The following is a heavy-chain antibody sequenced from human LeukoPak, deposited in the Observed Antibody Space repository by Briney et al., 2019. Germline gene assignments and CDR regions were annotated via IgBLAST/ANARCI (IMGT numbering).Heavy chain of an antibody. CDR1: GFTFSSYG. CDR2: IRYDGSNK. D-gene: IGHD3-10*01. Sequence: GGSLRLSCVASGFTFSSYGMHWVRQAPGRGLEWVAFIRYDGSNKYYVDSVKGRFTISKDNSKNTLYLQMNSLRSDDTAVYYCARRRRDTRGEGPAFDPWGQGTLVTVSS. V-gene: IGHV3-30*02. J-gene: IGHJ5*02. CDR3: ARRRRDTRGEGPAFDP.